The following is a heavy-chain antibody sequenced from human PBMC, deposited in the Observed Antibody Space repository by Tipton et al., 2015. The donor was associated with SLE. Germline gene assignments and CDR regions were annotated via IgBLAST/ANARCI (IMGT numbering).Heavy chain of an antibody. CDR1: GVPISSYY. J-gene: IGHJ6*03. V-gene: IGHV4-59*01. CDR2: IYYSGST. CDR3: ARAGLGYTYYYYMDV. D-gene: IGHD5-18*01. Sequence: TLSLTCTVSGVPISSYYWSWIRQPPGKGLEWIGYIYYSGSTNYNPSLKSRVTISVDTSKNQFSLKLSSVTAADTAVYYCARAGLGYTYYYYMDVCGKGTTVTVS.